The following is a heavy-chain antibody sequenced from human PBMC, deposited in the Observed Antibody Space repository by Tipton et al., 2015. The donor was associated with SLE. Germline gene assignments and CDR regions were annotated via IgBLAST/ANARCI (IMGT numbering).Heavy chain of an antibody. D-gene: IGHD6-13*01. J-gene: IGHJ5*02. CDR2: IYTSGST. V-gene: IGHV4-4*09. Sequence: TLSLTCTVSGGSISSYYWSWIRQPPGKGLEWIGYIYTSGSTNYNPSLKSRVTISVDTSKNQFSLKLSSVTAADTAVYYCARVGSSWYPRWFDPWGQGTLVTVSS. CDR1: GGSISSYY. CDR3: ARVGSSWYPRWFDP.